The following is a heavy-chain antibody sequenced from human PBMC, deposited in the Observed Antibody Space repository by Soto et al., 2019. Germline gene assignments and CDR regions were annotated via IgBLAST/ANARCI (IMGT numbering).Heavy chain of an antibody. J-gene: IGHJ4*02. CDR3: ARASGDYGNYYLDS. CDR2: IYHSAYT. V-gene: IGHV4-30-2*01. D-gene: IGHD4-17*01. Sequence: KTSETLSLTCAVSGGSISSGDYSWSRIRQPPGKGLEFIGYIYHSAYTYYIPSLKSRVTISVDGSKNQFSLKLNSVTAADTAEYYCARASGDYGNYYLDSWGQGILVTVSS. CDR1: GGSISSGDYS.